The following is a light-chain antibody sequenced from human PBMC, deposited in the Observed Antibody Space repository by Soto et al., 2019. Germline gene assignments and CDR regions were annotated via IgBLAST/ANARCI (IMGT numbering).Light chain of an antibody. CDR1: SSDVGGHNH. CDR3: SSYAGNMNLI. CDR2: EVS. J-gene: IGLJ2*01. Sequence: HSALTQPPSASGSPGQSVTISCTGSSSDVGGHNHVSWYQQHPGKAPKLMIYEVSKRPSGVPDRFSGSKSVNTASLTVSGLQAEDEADYYCSSYAGNMNLIFGGGTKLTVL. V-gene: IGLV2-8*01.